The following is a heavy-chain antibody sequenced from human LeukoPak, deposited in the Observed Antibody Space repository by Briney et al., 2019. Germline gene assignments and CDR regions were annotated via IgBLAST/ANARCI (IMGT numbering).Heavy chain of an antibody. Sequence: TGGSLRLSCAASGFTFSTYGMHWVRQAPGKGLEWVAVILFDGNNKYYADSVRGRFTISRDNSKNRLYLEMNSLRAEDTAVYYCTRENAYTFAFRNIDYWGQGTLVTVSS. V-gene: IGHV3-33*05. CDR2: ILFDGNNK. J-gene: IGHJ4*02. CDR3: TRENAYTFAFRNIDY. CDR1: GFTFSTYG. D-gene: IGHD2-21*01.